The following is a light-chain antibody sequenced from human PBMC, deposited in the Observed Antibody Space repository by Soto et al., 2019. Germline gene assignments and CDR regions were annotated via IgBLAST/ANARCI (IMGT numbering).Light chain of an antibody. V-gene: IGKV3-20*01. J-gene: IGKJ4*01. CDR2: GAS. CDR3: QQYGRARLT. CDR1: QSVTSY. Sequence: IVLTQSPGPLSLSPGERATLSCRASQSVTSYLAWYQQKPGQAPRLLIYGASFRATDVPDRFTAGGSGTDFTLTISRLEPEDYAVYYCQQYGRARLTFGGGTKV.